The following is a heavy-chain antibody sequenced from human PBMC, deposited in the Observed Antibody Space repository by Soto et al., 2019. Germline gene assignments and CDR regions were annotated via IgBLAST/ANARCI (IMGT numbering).Heavy chain of an antibody. CDR1: GFTFCSYG. CDR2: IWYDGSNK. J-gene: IGHJ4*02. CDR3: ARYGGEYSSSSGFDY. V-gene: IGHV3-33*01. D-gene: IGHD6-6*01. Sequence: PGGSLRLSCAGSGFTFCSYGMHWVRQAPGKGLEWVTVIWYDGSNKYYADSVKGRFTISRDNSKNTLYLQMNSLRAEDTAVYYCARYGGEYSSSSGFDYWGQGTLVTVSS.